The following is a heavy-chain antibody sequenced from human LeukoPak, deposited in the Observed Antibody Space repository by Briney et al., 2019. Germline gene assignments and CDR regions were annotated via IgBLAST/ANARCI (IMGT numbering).Heavy chain of an antibody. Sequence: SETLSLTCAVYGGSFSGCYWSWIRQPPGKGLEWIGEINHSGSTNYNPSLKGRVTISVDTSKNQFSLKLSSVTAADTAVYYCARSFSRIQLWLTQGFYYMDVWGKGTTVTVSS. CDR2: INHSGST. V-gene: IGHV4-34*01. CDR1: GGSFSGCY. J-gene: IGHJ6*03. D-gene: IGHD5-18*01. CDR3: ARSFSRIQLWLTQGFYYMDV.